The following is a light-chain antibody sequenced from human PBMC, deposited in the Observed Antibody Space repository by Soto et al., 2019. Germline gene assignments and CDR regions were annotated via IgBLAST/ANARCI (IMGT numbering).Light chain of an antibody. CDR2: DVT. J-gene: IGLJ3*02. CDR1: DSDVGYYNY. V-gene: IGLV2-11*01. CDR3: CSYAGSSTWV. Sequence: QSALTQPRSVSGSPGQSVTISCSGSDSDVGYYNYVSWYQQHPGKAPKLMIYDVTKRPSGVPDRFSASKSGNTASLTISGLQAEDEADYYCCSYAGSSTWVFGGGTKLTVL.